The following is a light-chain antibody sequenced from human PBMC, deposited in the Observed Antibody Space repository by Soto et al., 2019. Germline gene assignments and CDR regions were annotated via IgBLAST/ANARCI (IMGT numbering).Light chain of an antibody. Sequence: QSVLTQPPSASGTPGQRVTISCSGSSSNIGSKTVNWYQQLPGTVPKLLIYNSYQRPSGVPDRFSGSKSGTSASLTIIWLQAEDEADYYCSSYTSSSTRYVFGTGTKVTVL. CDR1: SSNIGSKT. J-gene: IGLJ1*01. V-gene: IGLV1-44*01. CDR3: SSYTSSSTRYV. CDR2: NSY.